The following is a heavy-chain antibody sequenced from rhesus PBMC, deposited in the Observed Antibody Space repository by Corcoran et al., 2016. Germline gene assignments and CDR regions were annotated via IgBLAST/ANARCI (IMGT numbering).Heavy chain of an antibody. D-gene: IGHD6-31*01. CDR2: IYGSGSST. V-gene: IGHV4-169*01. CDR1: GGSISSSH. Sequence: QLQLQESGPGLVKPSETLSVTCAVSGGSISSSHWSWIRQAPGKGLERIGYIYGSGSSTNYNPSLKSRVTLSVDTSKNQLSLRLSSVTTADTAVYYCARGSSGHFDYWGQGVLVTVSS. CDR3: ARGSSGHFDY. J-gene: IGHJ4*01.